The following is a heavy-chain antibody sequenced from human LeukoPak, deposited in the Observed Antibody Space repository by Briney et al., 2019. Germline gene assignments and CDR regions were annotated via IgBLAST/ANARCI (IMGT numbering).Heavy chain of an antibody. CDR3: ARAGWVQLERRYAFDI. D-gene: IGHD1-1*01. CDR1: GGTFSSYA. Sequence: ASVKVSCKASGGTFSSYAIGWVRQAPGQGLEWMGGIIPIFGTANYAQKFQGRVTITADESTSTAYMELSSLRSEDTAVYYCARAGWVQLERRYAFDIWGQGTMVTVSS. J-gene: IGHJ3*02. CDR2: IIPIFGTA. V-gene: IGHV1-69*01.